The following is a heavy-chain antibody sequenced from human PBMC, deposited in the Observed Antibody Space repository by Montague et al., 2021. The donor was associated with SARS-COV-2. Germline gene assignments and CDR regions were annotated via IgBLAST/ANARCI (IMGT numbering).Heavy chain of an antibody. CDR3: AGDRGGFWHFDL. V-gene: IGHV4-59*01. J-gene: IGHJ2*01. CDR1: GGSISSYY. CDR2: IYYSGST. Sequence: SETLSLTCTVSGGSISSYYWSWIRQSPGKGLEWIGYIYYSGSTKHNPSFKSRVTMLVDTSKSQMSLRLNSVTAADTAVYYCAGDRGGFWHFDLWGRGTLVTVSS. D-gene: IGHD6-25*01.